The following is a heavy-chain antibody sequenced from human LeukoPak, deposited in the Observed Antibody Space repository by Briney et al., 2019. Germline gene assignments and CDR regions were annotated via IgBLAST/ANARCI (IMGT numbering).Heavy chain of an antibody. CDR1: GYSISSGHF. CDR2: IFHSGIT. Sequence: PSETLSLTCVVSGYSISSGHFWGWIRQPPGKGLEWIGDIFHSGITSYSPSLKSRVTISVDTSKNQFSLKLNSVTAADTAVYYCARGRYLDYWGQGTLVTVSS. CDR3: ARGRYLDY. V-gene: IGHV4-38-2*01. J-gene: IGHJ4*02.